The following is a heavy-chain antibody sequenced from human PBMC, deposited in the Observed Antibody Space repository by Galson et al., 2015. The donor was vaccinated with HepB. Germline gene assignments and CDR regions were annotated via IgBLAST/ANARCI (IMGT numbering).Heavy chain of an antibody. V-gene: IGHV3-7*01. J-gene: IGHJ4*02. D-gene: IGHD3-3*01. Sequence: SLRLSCAASGFTFSSYWMSWVRQAPGKGLEWVANIKQDGSEKYYVDSVKGRFAISRDNAKNSLYLQMNSLRAEDTAVYYCARDNRGDYYDFWSGSFDYWGQGTLVTVSS. CDR1: GFTFSSYW. CDR2: IKQDGSEK. CDR3: ARDNRGDYYDFWSGSFDY.